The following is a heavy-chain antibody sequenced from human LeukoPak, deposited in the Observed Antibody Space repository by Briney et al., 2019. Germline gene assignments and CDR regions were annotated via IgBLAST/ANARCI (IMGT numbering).Heavy chain of an antibody. V-gene: IGHV3-23*01. CDR3: ANSPGIVVLFDY. J-gene: IGHJ4*02. Sequence: PGGSLRLSCAASGFTFSSYAMSWVRQAPGKGLEWVSAISGSGGSTYYADSVEGRFTISRDNSKNTLYLQMNSLRAEDTAVYYCANSPGIVVLFDYWGQGTLVTVSS. CDR2: ISGSGGST. CDR1: GFTFSSYA. D-gene: IGHD2-2*01.